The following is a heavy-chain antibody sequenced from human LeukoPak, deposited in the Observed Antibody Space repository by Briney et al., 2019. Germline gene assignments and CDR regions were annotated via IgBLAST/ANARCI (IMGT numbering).Heavy chain of an antibody. D-gene: IGHD2-2*01. CDR3: ARVKGSTSYDWFDP. Sequence: SVKVSCKASGGTFSSYAISWVRQAPGQGLEWMGGIIPIFGTANYAQKFQGRVTITTDESTSTAYMELSSLRSEDTAVYYCARVKGSTSYDWFDPWGQGTLVTVSS. CDR1: GGTFSSYA. CDR2: IIPIFGTA. V-gene: IGHV1-69*05. J-gene: IGHJ5*02.